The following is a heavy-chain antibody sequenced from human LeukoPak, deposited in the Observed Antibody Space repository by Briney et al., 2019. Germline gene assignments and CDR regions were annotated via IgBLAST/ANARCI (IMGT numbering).Heavy chain of an antibody. Sequence: GGSLRLSCEGPGMPFSSYTINWVRQAPGKGLEWVSGISANGVSTYYWYSAKRRFTTSRDNSKNTVFLQSNSLRVEDTAVYSSARMPSTEIYYFYYMDVWGKGTPVIVSS. CDR1: GMPFSSYT. CDR2: ISANGVST. CDR3: ARMPSTEIYYFYYMDV. V-gene: IGHV3-23*02. D-gene: IGHD2-2*01. J-gene: IGHJ6*03.